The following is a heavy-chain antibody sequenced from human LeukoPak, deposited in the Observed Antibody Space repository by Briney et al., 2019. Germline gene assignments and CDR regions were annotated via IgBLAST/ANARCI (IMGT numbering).Heavy chain of an antibody. CDR3: TKDRPNGMDA. V-gene: IGHV3-23*01. J-gene: IGHJ6*02. CDR1: GFTFINYT. CDR2: INGRGDGI. Sequence: GGSLRLSCAVSGFTFINYTMSWVRQAPGKGLEWISGINGRGDGIYYIDSVKGRFTISRDNSRNILYLQMNSLRAEDTAEYFCTKDRPNGMDAWGQGTTVTVSS.